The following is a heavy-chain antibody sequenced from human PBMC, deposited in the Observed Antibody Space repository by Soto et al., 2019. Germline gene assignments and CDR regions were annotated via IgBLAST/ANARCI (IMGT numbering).Heavy chain of an antibody. CDR2: IAYDGNDK. CDR1: EFTFNTYA. V-gene: IGHV3-30*03. D-gene: IGHD1-7*01. J-gene: IGHJ6*02. CDR3: ARDVGNYVPYYYGMDV. Sequence: QAQLVDSGGGVVQPGRSLRLSCAASEFTFNTYAMHWVRQAPGKGLEWVAVIAYDGNDKYYADSVKGRFTISRDNSKNALYLQMNTLRPEDTAMYYCARDVGNYVPYYYGMDVWGQGTTGTVSS.